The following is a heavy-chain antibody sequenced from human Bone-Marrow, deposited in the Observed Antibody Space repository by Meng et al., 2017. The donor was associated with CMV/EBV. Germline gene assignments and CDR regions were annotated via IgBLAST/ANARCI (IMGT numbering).Heavy chain of an antibody. CDR1: GFTFSSYS. CDR2: ISSSGSTI. Sequence: GGSLRLSCAASGFTFSSYSMNWVRQAPGKGLEWVSYISSSGSTIYYADSVKGRFTISRDNAKNSLYLQMNSLRAEDTAVYYCARSRYLELRLWGQGTLVTFSS. V-gene: IGHV3-48*04. J-gene: IGHJ4*02. CDR3: ARSRYLELRL. D-gene: IGHD1-7*01.